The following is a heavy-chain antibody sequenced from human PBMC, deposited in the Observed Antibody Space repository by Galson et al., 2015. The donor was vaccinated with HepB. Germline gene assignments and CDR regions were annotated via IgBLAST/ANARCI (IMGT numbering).Heavy chain of an antibody. V-gene: IGHV3-30*03. Sequence: SLRLSCAASGFTFSSYGMHWVRQAPGKGLEWVAVISYDGSNKYYADSVKGRFTISRDNSKNTLYLQMNSLKAEDTAVYYCAGLDIWGQGTMVTVSS. CDR3: AGLDI. CDR1: GFTFSSYG. J-gene: IGHJ3*02. CDR2: ISYDGSNK.